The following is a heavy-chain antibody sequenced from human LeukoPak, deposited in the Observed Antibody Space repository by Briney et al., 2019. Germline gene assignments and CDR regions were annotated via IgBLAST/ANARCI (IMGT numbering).Heavy chain of an antibody. Sequence: ASVKVSCKTSGYTFTSFDINWVRQASGHGLEWMGWMNPNSGNTGYAQKFQGRVTITGNTSISTAYMELSSLRSEDTAVYYCARAPSWNYNRYYYYYVDVWGRGTTVTVSS. V-gene: IGHV1-8*03. CDR3: ARAPSWNYNRYYYYYVDV. CDR2: MNPNSGNT. D-gene: IGHD1-7*01. J-gene: IGHJ6*03. CDR1: GYTFTSFD.